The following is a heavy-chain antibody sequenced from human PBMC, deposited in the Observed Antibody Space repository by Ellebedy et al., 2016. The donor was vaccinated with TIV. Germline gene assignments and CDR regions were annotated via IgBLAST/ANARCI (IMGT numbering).Heavy chain of an antibody. CDR2: ISWNSGKI. V-gene: IGHV3-9*01. D-gene: IGHD4-17*01. CDR1: DFTFDDYA. Sequence: GGSLRLXXAASDFTFDDYAMHWVRQGPGKGLEWVASISWNSGKIDYVDSVKGRFTISRDNAKNSLFLQMNNLSTEDTAFYYCVKEGWSPETSTYAEFFQHWGQGTLVTVSS. J-gene: IGHJ1*01. CDR3: VKEGWSPETSTYAEFFQH.